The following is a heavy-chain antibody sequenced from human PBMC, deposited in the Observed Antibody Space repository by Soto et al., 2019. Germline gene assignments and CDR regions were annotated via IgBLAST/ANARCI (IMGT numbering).Heavy chain of an antibody. CDR2: IFSNDEK. Sequence: QVTLKESGPVLVKPTETLTLTCTVSGFSLSNARMGVSWFRQPPGKALEWLAHIFSNDEKSYSTSLNSRLTISKDTSKSQVVLRMTNMDPVDTAKYYCERVGGWFGEINWFDPWGQGTLVTVSS. J-gene: IGHJ5*02. CDR3: ERVGGWFGEINWFDP. CDR1: GFSLSNARMG. V-gene: IGHV2-26*01. D-gene: IGHD3-10*01.